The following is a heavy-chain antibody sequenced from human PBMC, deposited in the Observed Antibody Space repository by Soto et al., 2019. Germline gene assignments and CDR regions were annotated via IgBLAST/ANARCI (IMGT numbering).Heavy chain of an antibody. CDR2: INAGNGNT. D-gene: IGHD5-12*01. CDR3: ASGDIVATIMDDFDI. J-gene: IGHJ3*02. V-gene: IGHV1-3*01. Sequence: QVQLVQSGAEVKKPGASVKVSCKASGYTFTSYAMHWVRQAPGQRLEWMGWINAGNGNTKYSQKFQGSVTITRDPSASTAYRELSSLRSEDTAVYYCASGDIVATIMDDFDIWGQGTMVTVSS. CDR1: GYTFTSYA.